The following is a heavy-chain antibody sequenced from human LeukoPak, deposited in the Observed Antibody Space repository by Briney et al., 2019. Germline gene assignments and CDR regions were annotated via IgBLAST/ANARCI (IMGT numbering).Heavy chain of an antibody. CDR1: GGSISSYY. CDR3: ARVGIAVADYYFDY. J-gene: IGHJ4*02. D-gene: IGHD6-19*01. Sequence: SETLSLTCTVSGGSISSYYWSWIWQPPGKGLEWIGYIYYSGSTNYNPSLKSRVTISVDTSKNQFSLKLSSVTAADTAVYYCARVGIAVADYYFDYWGQGTLVTVSS. CDR2: IYYSGST. V-gene: IGHV4-59*01.